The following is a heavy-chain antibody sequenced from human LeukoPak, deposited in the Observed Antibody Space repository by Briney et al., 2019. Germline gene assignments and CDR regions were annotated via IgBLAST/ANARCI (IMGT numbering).Heavy chain of an antibody. V-gene: IGHV1-2*02. CDR3: ARDTCYDFWSGYYDRPYYFDY. CDR1: GYTFTGYY. CDR2: INPNSGGT. Sequence: ASVKVSCKASGYTFTGYYMHWVRQAPGQGLEWMGWINPNSGGTNYAQKFQGRVTMTRDTSISTAYMELSRLRSDDTAVYYCARDTCYDFWSGYYDRPYYFDYWGQGTLVTVSS. D-gene: IGHD3-3*01. J-gene: IGHJ4*02.